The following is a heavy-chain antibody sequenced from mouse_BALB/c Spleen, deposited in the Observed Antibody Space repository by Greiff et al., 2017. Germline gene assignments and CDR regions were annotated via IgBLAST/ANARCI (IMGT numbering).Heavy chain of an antibody. J-gene: IGHJ4*01. CDR1: GFTFSSYA. V-gene: IGHV5-9-4*01. CDR3: ARAYYRYDGAMDY. Sequence: EVQLVESGGGLVKPGGSLKLSCAASGFTFSSYAMSWVRQSPEKRLEWVAEISSGGSYTYYPDTVTGRFTISRDNAKNTLYLEMSSLRSEDTAMYYCARAYYRYDGAMDYWGQGTSVTVSS. D-gene: IGHD2-14*01. CDR2: ISSGGSYT.